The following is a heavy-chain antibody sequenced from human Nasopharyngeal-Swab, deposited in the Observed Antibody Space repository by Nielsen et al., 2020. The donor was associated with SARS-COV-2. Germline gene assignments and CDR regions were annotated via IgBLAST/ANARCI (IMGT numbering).Heavy chain of an antibody. CDR3: ARPMEDCSGGSCYEIDY. Sequence: GESLKISCAVSGFSFSNYGMHWVRQPPGKGLEWVAGISFDGSVKYSADSVKGRFTVSRDSSKNTLYLEMNSLRAEDTAVYYCARPMEDCSGGSCYEIDYWGQGTLVTVSS. V-gene: IGHV3-30*03. CDR1: GFSFSNYG. D-gene: IGHD2-15*01. CDR2: ISFDGSVK. J-gene: IGHJ4*02.